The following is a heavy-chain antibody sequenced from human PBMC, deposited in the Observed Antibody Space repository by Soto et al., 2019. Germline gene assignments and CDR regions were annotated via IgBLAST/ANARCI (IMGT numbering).Heavy chain of an antibody. Sequence: TSETLSLTCAVYGGSFSGYYWSWIRQPPGKGLEWIGEINHSGSTNYNPSLKSRVTISVDTSKNQFSLKLSSVTAADTAVYYCARATTYYYDSSGYLDYWGQGTLVTVSS. CDR2: INHSGST. D-gene: IGHD3-22*01. CDR1: GGSFSGYY. V-gene: IGHV4-34*01. J-gene: IGHJ4*02. CDR3: ARATTYYYDSSGYLDY.